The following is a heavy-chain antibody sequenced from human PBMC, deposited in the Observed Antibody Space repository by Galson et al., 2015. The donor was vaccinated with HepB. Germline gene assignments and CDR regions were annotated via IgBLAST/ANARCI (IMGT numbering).Heavy chain of an antibody. CDR1: GGSISSGTYY. CDR3: ARGETGWLYGTGSRLDN. D-gene: IGHD3-10*01. J-gene: IGHJ4*02. Sequence: TLSLTCTVSGGSISSGTYYWNWIRQPAEKGLEWLGRIYSSGTTNYRPSLESRLAILVDTSKNQFSLRLNSVTASDTAVYYCARGETGWLYGTGSRLDNWGQGILVTVSS. V-gene: IGHV4-61*02. CDR2: IYSSGTT.